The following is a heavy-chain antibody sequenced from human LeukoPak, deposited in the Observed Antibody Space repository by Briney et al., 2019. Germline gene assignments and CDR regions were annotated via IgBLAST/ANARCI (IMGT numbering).Heavy chain of an antibody. D-gene: IGHD3-3*01. CDR3: ARVGDGDFWSGYSDYYFDY. CDR1: GGSFSGYY. J-gene: IGHJ4*02. CDR2: INHSGNT. V-gene: IGHV4-34*01. Sequence: SETLSLTCAVYGGSFSGYYWSWIRQTPGKGLEWIGEINHSGNTNYNPPLKSRVTISVDTSKNQFSLKLSSVTAADTAVYYCARVGDGDFWSGYSDYYFDYWGQGTLVTVSS.